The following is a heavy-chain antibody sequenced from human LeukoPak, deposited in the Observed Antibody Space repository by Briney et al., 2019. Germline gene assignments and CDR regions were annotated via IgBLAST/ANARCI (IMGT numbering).Heavy chain of an antibody. J-gene: IGHJ4*02. Sequence: PGGSLRLSCAASGFTFSSSAMSWVRQAPGKGLEWVSTISGSDSSTHYADSVKGRFTISRDNAKNSLYLQMNSLRAEDTAVYYCARPRTAMGYYFDYWGQGTLVTVSS. V-gene: IGHV3-23*01. CDR1: GFTFSSSA. CDR2: ISGSDSST. CDR3: ARPRTAMGYYFDY. D-gene: IGHD5-18*01.